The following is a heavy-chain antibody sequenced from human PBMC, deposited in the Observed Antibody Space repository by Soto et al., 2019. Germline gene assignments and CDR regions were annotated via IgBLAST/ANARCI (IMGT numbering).Heavy chain of an antibody. CDR3: ARAVAEWLVRYDI. Sequence: GESLKISCAASGFTFSSYAMHWVRQAPGKGLEWVAVISYDGSNKYYADSVKGRFTISRDNSKNTLYLQMNSLRAEDTAVYYCARAVAEWLVRYDIWGQGTMVTVSS. J-gene: IGHJ3*02. CDR1: GFTFSSYA. CDR2: ISYDGSNK. V-gene: IGHV3-30-3*01. D-gene: IGHD6-19*01.